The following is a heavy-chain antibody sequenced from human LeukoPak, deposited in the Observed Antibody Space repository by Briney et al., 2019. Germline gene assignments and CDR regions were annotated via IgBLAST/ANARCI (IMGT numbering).Heavy chain of an antibody. CDR1: GGSISSSSYY. J-gene: IGHJ4*02. Sequence: SETLSLTCTVSGGSISSSSYYWGWIRQPPGKGLEWIGSIYYSGSTYYNPSLKSRVTISVDTSENQFSLKLSSVTAADTAVYYCARHEPTTVNPLYTFDYWGQGTLVTVSS. V-gene: IGHV4-39*01. CDR3: ARHEPTTVNPLYTFDY. D-gene: IGHD4-11*01. CDR2: IYYSGST.